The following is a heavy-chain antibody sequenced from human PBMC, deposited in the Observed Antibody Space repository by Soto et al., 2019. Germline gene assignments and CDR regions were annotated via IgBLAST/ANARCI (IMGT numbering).Heavy chain of an antibody. Sequence: VESLKISCKCSGYSCTSYWIGWVRQMPGKGLEWMGIIYPGDSDTRYSPSFQGQVTISADKSISTAYLQWSSLKASDTAMYYCARHVGGTTVTQNYYYYYYMDVWGKGITVTVSS. D-gene: IGHD4-17*01. CDR3: ARHVGGTTVTQNYYYYYYMDV. J-gene: IGHJ6*03. CDR2: IYPGDSDT. CDR1: GYSCTSYW. V-gene: IGHV5-51*01.